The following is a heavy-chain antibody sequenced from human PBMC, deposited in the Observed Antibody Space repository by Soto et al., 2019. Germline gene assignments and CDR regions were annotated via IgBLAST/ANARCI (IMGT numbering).Heavy chain of an antibody. CDR2: INAGNGNT. J-gene: IGHJ5*02. CDR1: GYTFSSYA. D-gene: IGHD2-2*03. CDR3: AADDLLPPWISRAFDP. V-gene: IGHV1-3*01. Sequence: ASVKVSCKASGYTFSSYAMHWVRQAPGQRLEWMGWINAGNGNTKYSQKFQGRVTITRDTSASTAYMELSSLRSEDTAVYYCAADDLLPPWISRAFDPWGQGTLVTVSS.